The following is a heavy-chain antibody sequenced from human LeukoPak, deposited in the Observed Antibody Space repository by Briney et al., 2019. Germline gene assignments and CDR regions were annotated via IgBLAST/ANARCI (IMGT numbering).Heavy chain of an antibody. D-gene: IGHD6-19*01. CDR3: ARDNQYSSGWHLYYYYYYMDV. CDR2: ISYDGSNK. CDR1: GFTFSSYA. J-gene: IGHJ6*03. V-gene: IGHV3-30*04. Sequence: GGSLRLSCAASGFTFSSYAMHWVRQAPGKGLEWVAVISYDGSNKYYADSVKGRFTISRDNSKNTLYLQMNSLRAEDTAVYYCARDNQYSSGWHLYYYYYYMDVWGKGTTVTISS.